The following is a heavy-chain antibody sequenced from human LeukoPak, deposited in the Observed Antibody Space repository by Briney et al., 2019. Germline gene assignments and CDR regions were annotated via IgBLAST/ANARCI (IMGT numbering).Heavy chain of an antibody. CDR3: ARVSYEAHYYDSSGYYVPDY. V-gene: IGHV4-61*05. CDR2: IYYSGST. D-gene: IGHD3-22*01. J-gene: IGHJ4*02. CDR1: GGSIRSSYYY. Sequence: SETLSLTCTVSGGSIRSSYYYWGWIRQPPGKGLEWIGYIYYSGSTNYNPSLKSRVTISVDTSKNQFSLKLSSVTAADTAVYYCARVSYEAHYYDSSGYYVPDYWGQGTQVTVSS.